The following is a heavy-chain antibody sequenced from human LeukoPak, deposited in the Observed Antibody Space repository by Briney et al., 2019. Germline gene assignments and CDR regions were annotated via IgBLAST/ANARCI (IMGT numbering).Heavy chain of an antibody. CDR3: ARYEAAVDTGFDF. D-gene: IGHD1-14*01. J-gene: IGHJ4*02. CDR1: GGSVSSTSYY. V-gene: IGHV4-39*01. Sequence: PSETLSLTCTVSGGSVSSTSYYWDWIRQPPGKGLEWIGNIRYSGYTYYNPSLKSRVTMSVDTSKNQFSLKLSSVTATDTAVYYCARYEAAVDTGFDFWGQGTLVTVSS. CDR2: IRYSGYT.